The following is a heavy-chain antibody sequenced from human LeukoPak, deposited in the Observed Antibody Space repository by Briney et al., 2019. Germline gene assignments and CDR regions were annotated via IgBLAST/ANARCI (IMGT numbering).Heavy chain of an antibody. CDR2: TRGSGGGT. Sequence: GGSLRLSCAASGFTFSSFDMSWVRQAPGKGLEWVSGTRGSGGGTYYADSVKGRFTISRDNSKNTLYLQMNSLRAEDTAVYYCAKDPNGSGLRWFDPWGQGTLVTVSS. D-gene: IGHD3-10*01. V-gene: IGHV3-23*01. CDR1: GFTFSSFD. CDR3: AKDPNGSGLRWFDP. J-gene: IGHJ5*02.